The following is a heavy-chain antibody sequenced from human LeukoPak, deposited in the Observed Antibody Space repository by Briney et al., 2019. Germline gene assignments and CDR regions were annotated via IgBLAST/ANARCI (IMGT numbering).Heavy chain of an antibody. Sequence: ALVKVSCKASGYTFSNYYMHWVRQAPGQGLEWMGIINPSGGYTTYAQKFQGRVTMTRDTSTSTVSMELSSLRSEDTAVYFCARQEDSSGYYYYYWGQGTLVTVSS. CDR1: GYTFSNYY. CDR2: INPSGGYT. D-gene: IGHD3-22*01. V-gene: IGHV1-46*01. CDR3: ARQEDSSGYYYYY. J-gene: IGHJ4*02.